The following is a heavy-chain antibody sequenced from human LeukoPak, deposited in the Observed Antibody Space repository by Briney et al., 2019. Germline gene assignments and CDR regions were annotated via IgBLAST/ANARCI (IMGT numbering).Heavy chain of an antibody. CDR3: AKVDSSGWSTKYYGMDV. J-gene: IGHJ6*02. D-gene: IGHD6-19*01. Sequence: GGSLRLSCAASGFTFSSYAMSWVRQAPGKGPEWVSAISGSGGSTYYADSVKGRFTTSRDNSKNTLYLQMNSLRAEDTAVYYCAKVDSSGWSTKYYGMDVWGQGTTVTVSS. CDR1: GFTFSSYA. CDR2: ISGSGGST. V-gene: IGHV3-23*01.